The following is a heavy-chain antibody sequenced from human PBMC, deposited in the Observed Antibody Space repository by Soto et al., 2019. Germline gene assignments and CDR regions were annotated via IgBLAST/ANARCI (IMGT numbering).Heavy chain of an antibody. CDR1: GFTFSNYW. D-gene: IGHD3-16*01. CDR3: ARDEVGEFFPIAL. J-gene: IGHJ4*02. CDR2: INSDGSST. V-gene: IGHV3-74*01. Sequence: GGSLRLSCAASGFTFSNYWMHWVRQAPGKGLVWVSRINSDGSSTTYADSVKGRFTISRDSAKNTLYLQMNSLRAEDTAVYYCARDEVGEFFPIALWGQGTLVTVSS.